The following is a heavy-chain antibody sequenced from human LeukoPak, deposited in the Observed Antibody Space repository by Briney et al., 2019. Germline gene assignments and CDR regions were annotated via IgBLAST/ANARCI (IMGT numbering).Heavy chain of an antibody. Sequence: GGSLRLSCAASGFTFSSYELNWVRQAPGKGLEWVSYISSSGHTIYYADSVKGRFSVSRDNSKNSLYLQMNSLRGEDTAVYYCARDWAAAGTDDAFDIWGQGTMVTVSS. CDR1: GFTFSSYE. CDR2: ISSSGHTI. CDR3: ARDWAAAGTDDAFDI. J-gene: IGHJ3*02. D-gene: IGHD6-13*01. V-gene: IGHV3-48*03.